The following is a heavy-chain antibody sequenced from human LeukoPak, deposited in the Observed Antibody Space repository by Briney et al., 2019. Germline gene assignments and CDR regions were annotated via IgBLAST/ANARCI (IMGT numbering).Heavy chain of an antibody. D-gene: IGHD3-22*01. CDR3: ARADVAYYDSSGYEY. CDR2: IIPIFGTA. J-gene: IGHJ4*02. V-gene: IGHV1-69*05. CDR1: GYTFTSYD. Sequence: SVKVSCKASGYTFTSYDINWVRQAPGQGLEWMGRIIPIFGTANYTQKFQGRVTITTDESTSTAYMELSCLRSEDTAVYYCARADVAYYDSSGYEYWGQGTLVTVSS.